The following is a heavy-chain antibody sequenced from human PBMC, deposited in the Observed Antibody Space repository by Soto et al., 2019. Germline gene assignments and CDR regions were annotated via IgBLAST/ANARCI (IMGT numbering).Heavy chain of an antibody. D-gene: IGHD2-8*02. CDR2: FSLSGTT. V-gene: IGHV4-4*07. CDR3: ARGMTPPGAPAWYYFDS. Sequence: PLETLSLTCTVPGASITGSSYWSWIRQPAGKGLEWIGRFSLSGTTSYNPSLRSRVTMSADVSKNQFSLRLTSVTAADTALYYCARGMTPPGAPAWYYFDSWGQGTLVTVSS. J-gene: IGHJ4*02. CDR1: GASITGSSY.